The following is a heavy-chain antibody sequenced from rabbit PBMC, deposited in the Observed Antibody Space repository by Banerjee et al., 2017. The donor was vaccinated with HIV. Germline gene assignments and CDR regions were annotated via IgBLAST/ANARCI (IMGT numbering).Heavy chain of an antibody. CDR1: GIDFSSYYY. D-gene: IGHD2-1*01. J-gene: IGHJ4*01. V-gene: IGHV1S43*01. Sequence: QEQLEESRGDLVKPGASLTLTCTASGIDFSSYYYMCWVRQAPGKGLELIGCIYSSSGSTWYASWVNGRFTISSDNAQNTVDLQMNSLTAADTATYFCAREESDGGGHLKLWGPGTLVTVS. CDR3: AREESDGGGHLKL. CDR2: IYSSSGST.